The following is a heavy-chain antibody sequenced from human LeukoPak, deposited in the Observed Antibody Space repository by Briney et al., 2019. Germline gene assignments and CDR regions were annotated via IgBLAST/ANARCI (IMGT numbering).Heavy chain of an antibody. Sequence: SQTLSLTCAIPGDSVSSNNAGWTWIRQSPSRGLEWLGRTYYRSKWYNDYAVSVKSRITISPDTSKNQFSLQLNSVTPEDTAVYCCARAVVGRLDYWGQGTLVTVSS. CDR1: GDSVSSNNAG. CDR2: TYYRSKWYN. V-gene: IGHV6-1*01. J-gene: IGHJ4*02. CDR3: ARAVVGRLDY. D-gene: IGHD6-19*01.